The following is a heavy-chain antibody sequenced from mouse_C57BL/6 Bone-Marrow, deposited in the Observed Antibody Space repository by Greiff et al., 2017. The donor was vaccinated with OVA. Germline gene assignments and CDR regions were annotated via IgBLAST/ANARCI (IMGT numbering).Heavy chain of an antibody. CDR1: GYTFTSYW. J-gene: IGHJ2*01. D-gene: IGHD2-1*01. V-gene: IGHV1-74*01. Sequence: QVQLQQPGAELVKPGASVKVSCKASGYTFTSYWMHWVKQRPGQGLEWIGRIHPSDSYTNYNQKFKGKATLTVDKSSNTAYMQLSSLTSEVSEVYYCAISKYGNLDYWGQGTTLTVSS. CDR3: AISKYGNLDY. CDR2: IHPSDSYT.